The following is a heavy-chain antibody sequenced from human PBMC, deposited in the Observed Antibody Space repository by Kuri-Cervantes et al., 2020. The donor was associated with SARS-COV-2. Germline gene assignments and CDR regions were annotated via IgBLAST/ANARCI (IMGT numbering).Heavy chain of an antibody. CDR1: GFYFSRTD. CDR2: ISYDGRKK. CDR3: AKDRFGVHDF. Sequence: GESLKISCTASGFYFSRTDMHWVRQTPGRGLEWVAVISYDGRKKKCVPSGKGRFTISRDNSQNTLYLQVKSLKSEDTAIYYCAKDRFGVHDFWGQGTLVTVSS. D-gene: IGHD2-8*01. J-gene: IGHJ4*02. V-gene: IGHV3-30*18.